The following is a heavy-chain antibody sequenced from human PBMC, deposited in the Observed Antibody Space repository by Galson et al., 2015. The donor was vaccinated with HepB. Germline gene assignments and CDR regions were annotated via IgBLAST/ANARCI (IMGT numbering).Heavy chain of an antibody. J-gene: IGHJ4*02. CDR1: GGSISSGGYY. CDR3: ARGDYYGSGSYMYYFDY. CDR2: IYYSGCT. V-gene: IGHV4-39*01. Sequence: SETLSLTCTVSGGSISSGGYYWGWLRQPPGRGLEWIGRIYYSGCTYYNPSFKSQVTISVDTSKNQFSMKMSSMTAADTAVYYCARGDYYGSGSYMYYFDYWGQGTLVTVSS. D-gene: IGHD3-10*01.